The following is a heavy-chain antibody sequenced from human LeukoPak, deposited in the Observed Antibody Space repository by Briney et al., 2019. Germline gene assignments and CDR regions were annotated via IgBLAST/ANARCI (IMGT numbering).Heavy chain of an antibody. CDR1: GYIFTGYY. CDR2: IYPSSGGA. V-gene: IGHV1-2*02. CDR3: ARDFFGFRSSYGGDFDY. Sequence: ASVKVSCKASGYIFTGYYIHWVRQAPGQGLEWMGWIYPSSGGANYAQKFQGRVTMTRDTSINTAYMELASLRSDDTAVYYCARDFFGFRSSYGGDFDYWGQGTLVTVSS. J-gene: IGHJ4*02. D-gene: IGHD6-6*01.